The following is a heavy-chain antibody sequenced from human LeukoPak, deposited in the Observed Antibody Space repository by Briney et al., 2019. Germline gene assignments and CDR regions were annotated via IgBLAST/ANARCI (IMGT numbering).Heavy chain of an antibody. Sequence: GGSLRLSCAASGFTFSSYWMHWVRQAPGKGLVWVSRINSDGSRTSYADSVKGRFTISRDNAKNTLYLQMNSLRAEDTAVYYCARDGAGSSLYMDVWGKGTTVTVSS. D-gene: IGHD6-6*01. CDR2: INSDGSRT. V-gene: IGHV3-74*01. CDR3: ARDGAGSSLYMDV. J-gene: IGHJ6*03. CDR1: GFTFSSYW.